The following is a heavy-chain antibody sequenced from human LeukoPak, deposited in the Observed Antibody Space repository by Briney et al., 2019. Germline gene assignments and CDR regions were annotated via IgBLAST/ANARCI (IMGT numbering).Heavy chain of an antibody. V-gene: IGHV1-69*05. Sequence: GASVKVSCKASGGTFSSYAITWVRQAPGQGLEWMGGLIPIFGTPNYAQKFQGRVTMTRDTSTSTVYMELSSLRSEDTAVYYCARDSITGTTGGAYWGQGTLVTVSS. J-gene: IGHJ4*02. CDR1: GGTFSSYA. D-gene: IGHD1-7*01. CDR2: LIPIFGTP. CDR3: ARDSITGTTGGAY.